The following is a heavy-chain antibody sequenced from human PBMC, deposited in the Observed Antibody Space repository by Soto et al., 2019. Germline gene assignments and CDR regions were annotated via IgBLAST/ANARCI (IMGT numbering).Heavy chain of an antibody. CDR1: GFIFSSSA. Sequence: EVQLLESGGDMVQPGGSLRLSCAASGFIFSSSAMSWVRQAPGKGLEWVSTISGTTDRTYYVDSVKGRFTISRDNSKNTLYLQMNSLRVEDTAVYYCAQKATPWGQGTLVTVSS. CDR2: ISGTTDRT. J-gene: IGHJ5*02. CDR3: AQKATP. V-gene: IGHV3-23*01.